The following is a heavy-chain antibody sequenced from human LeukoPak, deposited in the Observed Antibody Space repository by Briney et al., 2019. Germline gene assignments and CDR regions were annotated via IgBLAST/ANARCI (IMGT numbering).Heavy chain of an antibody. V-gene: IGHV4-38-2*02. CDR1: GYSISSGYY. CDR3: ARQGSGWYFDL. J-gene: IGHJ2*01. CDR2: IYHSGST. Sequence: SETLSLTCTVSGYSISSGYYWGWIRQPPGKGLEWIGSIYHSGSTYYNPSLKSRVTVSVDTSKNQFSLKLSSVTAADTAVYYCARQGSGWYFDLWGRGTLVTVSA.